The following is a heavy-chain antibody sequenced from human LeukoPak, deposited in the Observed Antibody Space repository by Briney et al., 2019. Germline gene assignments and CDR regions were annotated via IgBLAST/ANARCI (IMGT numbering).Heavy chain of an antibody. CDR3: ASLAVAGTGGDAFDI. J-gene: IGHJ3*02. CDR2: INWNGGST. Sequence: GGSLRLSCAASGFTFDDYGMSWVRQAPGKGLGWVSGINWNGGSTGYADSVKGRFTISRDNAKNSLYLQMNSLRAEDTALYYCASLAVAGTGGDAFDIWGQGTMVTVSS. V-gene: IGHV3-20*04. D-gene: IGHD6-19*01. CDR1: GFTFDDYG.